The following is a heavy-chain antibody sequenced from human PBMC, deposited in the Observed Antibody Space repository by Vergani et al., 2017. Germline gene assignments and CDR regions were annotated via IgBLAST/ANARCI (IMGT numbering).Heavy chain of an antibody. D-gene: IGHD2-8*01. CDR2: ISSSSSYI. V-gene: IGHV3-21*01. CDR3: ARGGGVYAHQNWFDP. J-gene: IGHJ5*02. CDR1: GFTFSTYS. Sequence: EVQLVESGGGLVKPGGSLRLSCAASGFTFSTYSMNWVRQAPGKGLEWVSSISSSSSYIFYADSVKGRFTLSRDNAKNSLFLQMNSLRAEDTAGYYCARGGGVYAHQNWFDPWGQGTLVIVSS.